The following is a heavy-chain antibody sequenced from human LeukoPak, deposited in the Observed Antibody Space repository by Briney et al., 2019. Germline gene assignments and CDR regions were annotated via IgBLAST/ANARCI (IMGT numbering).Heavy chain of an antibody. CDR1: GDSISSSDW. J-gene: IGHJ3*02. CDR2: IYHSGST. V-gene: IGHV4-4*02. CDR3: AREVFSTTRYAFDI. Sequence: SETLSLTCAVSGDSISSSDWWSWVRQPPGKGLEWIGEIYHSGSTNYNPSLKSRVTISVDKSKNQFSLKLTSVTAADTAVYYCAREVFSTTRYAFDIWGQGTMVTVSS. D-gene: IGHD2-2*01.